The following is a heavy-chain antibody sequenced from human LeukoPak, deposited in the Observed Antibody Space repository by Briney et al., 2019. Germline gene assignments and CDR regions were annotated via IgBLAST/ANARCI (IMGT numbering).Heavy chain of an antibody. Sequence: SETLSLTCTVSGGSISLYYWNWIRRPAGKGLEWIGRIFTTGITNHKSSLKSRVTMSVDTSKNQFSLNLTSVTAADTAVYYCARESSGTYYNPLGYMDVWGKGTTVTVSS. CDR1: GGSISLYY. CDR2: IFTTGIT. J-gene: IGHJ6*03. CDR3: ARESSGTYYNPLGYMDV. V-gene: IGHV4-4*07. D-gene: IGHD3-10*01.